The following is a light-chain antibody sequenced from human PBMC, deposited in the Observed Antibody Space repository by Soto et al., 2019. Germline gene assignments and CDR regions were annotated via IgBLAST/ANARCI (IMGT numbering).Light chain of an antibody. CDR3: QQYIDWPPYT. CDR2: SAS. Sequence: EIVMTQSPATLSVSLGERATLSCRASQSLSSTVAWYQQRFGQAPRLLIYSASTRATGVPVRFSGSGSGTDFTLTISSLQSEDFAVYYCQQYIDWPPYTFGQGTKVEIK. J-gene: IGKJ2*01. V-gene: IGKV3-15*01. CDR1: QSLSST.